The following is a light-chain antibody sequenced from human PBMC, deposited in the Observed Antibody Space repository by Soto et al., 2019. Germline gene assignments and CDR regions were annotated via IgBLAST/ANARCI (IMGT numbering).Light chain of an antibody. V-gene: IGKV1-5*03. CDR1: QSISTL. Sequence: DIQMTQSPSTLSASVGDRVTITCRASQSISTLLAWYQQKPGKAPNLLIYEASTLESGVPSEFSGSGSGTDFTLTISSLQPDDFATYYCQHFHSYPWTFGQGTKVEIK. J-gene: IGKJ1*01. CDR2: EAS. CDR3: QHFHSYPWT.